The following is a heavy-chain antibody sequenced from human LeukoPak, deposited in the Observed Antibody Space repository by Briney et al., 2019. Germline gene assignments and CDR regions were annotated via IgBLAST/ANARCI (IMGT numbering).Heavy chain of an antibody. CDR2: IYPGDSDT. J-gene: IGHJ6*02. CDR1: GYSFTSYW. Sequence: GESLKISCKGSGYSFTSYWIGWVRQMPGKGLEWMGIIYPGDSDTRYSPSFQGQVTISADKSISTAYLQWSSLKASDTAMYYCARLVGRVTIFGVVNYYYGMDAWGQGTTVTVSS. V-gene: IGHV5-51*01. D-gene: IGHD3-3*01. CDR3: ARLVGRVTIFGVVNYYYGMDA.